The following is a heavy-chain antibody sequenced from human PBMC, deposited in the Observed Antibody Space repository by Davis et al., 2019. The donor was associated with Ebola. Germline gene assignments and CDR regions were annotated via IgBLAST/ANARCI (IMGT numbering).Heavy chain of an antibody. D-gene: IGHD5-24*01. CDR2: INPSGGST. V-gene: IGHV1-46*01. J-gene: IGHJ4*02. CDR1: GYTFSSYY. Sequence: AASVKVSCKASGYTFSSYYIHWVRQAPGQGLEWMGIINPSGGSTNSAQKFQGRVTMTRDTSTSTVYMELSRLRSDDTAVYYCAGMATITGLDYWGQGTLVTVSS. CDR3: AGMATITGLDY.